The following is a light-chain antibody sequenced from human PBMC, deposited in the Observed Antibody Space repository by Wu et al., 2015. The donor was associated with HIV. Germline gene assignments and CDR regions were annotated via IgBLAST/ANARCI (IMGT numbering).Light chain of an antibody. CDR1: QSVSSN. CDR2: GAS. J-gene: IGKJ1*01. CDR3: QQYNNWPGT. Sequence: EIVMTQSPVTLSVSPGERATLSCRASQSVSSNFAWYQQKPGQAPRLLIYGASTRATGIPARFSGSGSRTEFTLTISSLQSEDFAVYYCQQYNNWPGTFGQGDQGWKSN. V-gene: IGKV3-15*01.